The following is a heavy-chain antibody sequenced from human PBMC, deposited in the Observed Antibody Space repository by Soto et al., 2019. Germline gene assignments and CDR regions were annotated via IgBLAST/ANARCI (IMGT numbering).Heavy chain of an antibody. CDR3: TEAGRFDY. Sequence: GESRRLAYATSGFPFMKAWLYWVRQAPGKGMEWVGRIKSKVSGGTTDYAVPVKGRFTISRDDSKDTVYLQMNSLKVEDTAVYYYTEAGRFDYWGQGP. V-gene: IGHV3-15*01. J-gene: IGHJ4*03. CDR1: GFPFMKAW. CDR2: IKSKVSGGTT.